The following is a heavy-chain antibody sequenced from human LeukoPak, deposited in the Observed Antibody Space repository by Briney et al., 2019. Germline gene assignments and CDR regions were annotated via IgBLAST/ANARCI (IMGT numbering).Heavy chain of an antibody. Sequence: ASVKVSCKASGYTFTSYSINWVRQAPGQGLEWMGWISTYNGNSNYAQKLQGRVTMTTDTSTSTAYMELRSLRSDDTAMYYCAKDRWRDGSSSFDNWGLGTLVTVSS. D-gene: IGHD6-6*01. CDR1: GYTFTSYS. V-gene: IGHV1-18*01. J-gene: IGHJ4*02. CDR2: ISTYNGNS. CDR3: AKDRWRDGSSSFDN.